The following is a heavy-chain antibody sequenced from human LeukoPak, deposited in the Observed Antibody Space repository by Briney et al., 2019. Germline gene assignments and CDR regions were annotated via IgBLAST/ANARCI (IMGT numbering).Heavy chain of an antibody. J-gene: IGHJ4*02. CDR2: MTPNSGDT. Sequence: ASVKVSCKASGYTFTSYDFNWVRQATGQRPEWMGWMTPNSGDTGYAQKFQDRVTMTRNTSISTAYMELSSLRSDDTAVYYCARGPPNWGYDYWGPGTLVTVSS. V-gene: IGHV1-8*01. CDR3: ARGPPNWGYDY. CDR1: GYTFTSYD. D-gene: IGHD7-27*01.